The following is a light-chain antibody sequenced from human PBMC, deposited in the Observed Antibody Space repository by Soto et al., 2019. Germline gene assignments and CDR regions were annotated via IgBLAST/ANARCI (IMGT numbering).Light chain of an antibody. CDR2: GSS. CDR3: QQYNNWPPIT. Sequence: EVVLTQSPGTLSLSPGERATLSCRASQSVRNNYLAWYQQKPGQSPKLLIFGSSDRATGIPARFSGSGSGTEFTLTISSLQSEDFAVYYCQQYNNWPPITFGQGTKLEIK. CDR1: QSVRNNY. J-gene: IGKJ2*01. V-gene: IGKV3D-15*01.